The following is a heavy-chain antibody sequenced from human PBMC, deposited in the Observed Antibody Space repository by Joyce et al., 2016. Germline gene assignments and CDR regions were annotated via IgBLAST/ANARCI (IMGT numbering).Heavy chain of an antibody. CDR1: GDSVSSNSAA. CDR3: ARAGYYHTSGYYYPNFDY. Sequence: QVQLQQSGPGLVKPSQTLSLTCAISGDSVSSNSAAWNWIRQSPSRGLEWLGRTDYRSKWYNDYAVSVKRRITINPDTPKNQFSLQLNSVTPEDAAVYYCARAGYYHTSGYYYPNFDYWGPGTLVTVSS. D-gene: IGHD3-22*01. J-gene: IGHJ4*02. V-gene: IGHV6-1*01. CDR2: TDYRSKWYN.